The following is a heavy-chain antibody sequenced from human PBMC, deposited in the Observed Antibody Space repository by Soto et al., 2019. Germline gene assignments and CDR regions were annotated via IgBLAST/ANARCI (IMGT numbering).Heavy chain of an antibody. CDR3: AKDAAAGIWYGMDV. D-gene: IGHD6-13*01. J-gene: IGHJ6*02. V-gene: IGHV3-30*18. CDR1: GFTFSSYG. Sequence: QVQLVESGGGVVQPGRSLRLSCAASGFTFSSYGMHWVRQAPGKGLEWVAVISYDGSNKYYADSVKGRFTISRDNSKNTLYLQMNSRRAEGTAVYYWAKDAAAGIWYGMDVWGQGTTVTVSS. CDR2: ISYDGSNK.